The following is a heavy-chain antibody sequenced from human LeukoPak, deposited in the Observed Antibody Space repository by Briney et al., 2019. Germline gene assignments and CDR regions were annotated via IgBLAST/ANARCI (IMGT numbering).Heavy chain of an antibody. CDR1: GGTFSSYA. D-gene: IGHD3-3*01. J-gene: IGHJ6*03. CDR2: IIPIFGTA. Sequence: SVKVSCKASGGTFSSYAISWVRQAPGQGLEWVGGIIPIFGTANYAQKFQGRVTITADESTGTAYMELSRLRSEDTAVYYCARQGEYYDFWSGYKKHYYYYYMDVWGKGTTVTVSS. CDR3: ARQGEYYDFWSGYKKHYYYYYMDV. V-gene: IGHV1-69*13.